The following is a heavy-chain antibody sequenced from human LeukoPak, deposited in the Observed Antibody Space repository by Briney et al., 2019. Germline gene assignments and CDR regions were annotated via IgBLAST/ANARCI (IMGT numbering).Heavy chain of an antibody. CDR1: GGSIRSYY. CDR2: SYYSRNT. Sequence: SETLSLTCTVSGGSIRSYYWSWIRQPPGKGLGWIGYSYYSRNTNYNPSLTSRVTMSVDTSKNQFSLNLTSVTAADTAVYYCARGRYFDWLFDYWGQGTLVTVSS. J-gene: IGHJ4*02. V-gene: IGHV4-59*01. CDR3: ARGRYFDWLFDY. D-gene: IGHD3-9*01.